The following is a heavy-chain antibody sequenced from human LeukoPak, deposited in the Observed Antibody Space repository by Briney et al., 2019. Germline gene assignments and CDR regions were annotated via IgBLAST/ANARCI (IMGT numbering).Heavy chain of an antibody. Sequence: GGSLRLSCAASGFTFSSYSMNWVRQAPGKGLEWVSYISSSSSTIYYADSVKGRFTISRDYAKNSLYLQMNSLRAEDTAVYYCARETYLAARSLDYWGQGTLVTVSS. CDR2: ISSSSSTI. V-gene: IGHV3-48*01. D-gene: IGHD6-6*01. J-gene: IGHJ4*02. CDR1: GFTFSSYS. CDR3: ARETYLAARSLDY.